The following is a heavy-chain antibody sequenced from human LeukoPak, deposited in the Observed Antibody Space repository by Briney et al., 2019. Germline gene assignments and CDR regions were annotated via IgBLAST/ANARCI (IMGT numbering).Heavy chain of an antibody. CDR3: AREVAARNGAFDI. V-gene: IGHV1-2*02. CDR1: GYTFTGYY. Sequence: VASVKVSCKASGYTFTGYYMHWVRQAPGQGLEWMGWINPNSGGTNYAQKFQGRVTMTRDTSISTAYMELSRLRSDDTAVYYCAREVAARNGAFDIWGQGTMVTVSS. J-gene: IGHJ3*02. D-gene: IGHD6-6*01. CDR2: INPNSGGT.